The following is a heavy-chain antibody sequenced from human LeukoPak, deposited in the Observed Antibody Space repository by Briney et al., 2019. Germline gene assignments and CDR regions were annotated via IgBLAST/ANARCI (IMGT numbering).Heavy chain of an antibody. CDR3: ARDRAPGYYGSGSPGFDY. D-gene: IGHD3-10*01. J-gene: IGHJ4*02. Sequence: ASVKVSFKASGYTFTVYYMHWVRQAPGQGLEWMGWINPNSGGTNYAQKFQGRVTMTRDTSISTAYMELSRLRSDDTAVYYCARDRAPGYYGSGSPGFDYWGQGTLVTVSS. CDR2: INPNSGGT. V-gene: IGHV1-2*02. CDR1: GYTFTVYY.